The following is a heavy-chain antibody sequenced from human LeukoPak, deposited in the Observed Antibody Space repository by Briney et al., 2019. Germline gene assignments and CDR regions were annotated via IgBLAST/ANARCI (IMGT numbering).Heavy chain of an antibody. Sequence: VASVKVSCKASGYTFTSYGISWVRQAPGQGLEWMGWISAYNGNTNYAQKLQGRVTMTTDTSTSTAYMELRSLRSDDTAVYYCARVFKSSSSSWYDYWGQGTLVTVSS. V-gene: IGHV1-18*01. CDR1: GYTFTSYG. CDR2: ISAYNGNT. CDR3: ARVFKSSSSSWYDY. J-gene: IGHJ4*02. D-gene: IGHD6-13*01.